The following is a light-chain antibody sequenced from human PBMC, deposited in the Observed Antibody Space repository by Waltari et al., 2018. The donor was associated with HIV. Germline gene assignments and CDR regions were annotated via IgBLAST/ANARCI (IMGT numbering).Light chain of an antibody. CDR3: SSFANRDGFYVL. Sequence: QSALTQPPSASGSPGQSVTLSCTGTNSDIGTYDYVSWYQQHPGKAPKLVISEVTTRPSGVSDRFSGSKSGNTAFLTVSGLQAEDEADYYCSSFANRDGFYVLFGGGTRLTVL. CDR2: EVT. CDR1: NSDIGTYDY. V-gene: IGLV2-8*01. J-gene: IGLJ2*01.